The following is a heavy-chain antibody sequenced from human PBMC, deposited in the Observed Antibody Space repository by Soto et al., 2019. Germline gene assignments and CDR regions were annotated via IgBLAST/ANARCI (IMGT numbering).Heavy chain of an antibody. V-gene: IGHV4-4*02. Sequence: QVQLQESGPGLVKPSGTLSLTCAVSGGSISSSNWWSWVRQPPGKGLEWIGEIYHSGSTNYKPYLKSRVTISVDKSKNQFSLKLRSVTAADTAVYYCARRRVGTPSAWFDPWGQGTLVTVSS. CDR3: ARRRVGTPSAWFDP. D-gene: IGHD1-1*01. CDR2: IYHSGST. CDR1: GGSISSSNW. J-gene: IGHJ5*02.